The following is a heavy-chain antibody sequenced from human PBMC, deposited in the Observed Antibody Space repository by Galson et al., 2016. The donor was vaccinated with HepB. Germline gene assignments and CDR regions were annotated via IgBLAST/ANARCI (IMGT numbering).Heavy chain of an antibody. V-gene: IGHV3-23*01. Sequence: SLRLSCADSGFTFSSYAMSWVRQAPGKGLAWVSGISASGRGTYYADSVKGRFTISRDNSKNILYLQMNSLRAEDTAVYYCARNYYDSSGYDYWGQETLVTVSS. CDR2: ISASGRGT. CDR3: ARNYYDSSGYDY. J-gene: IGHJ4*02. CDR1: GFTFSSYA. D-gene: IGHD3-22*01.